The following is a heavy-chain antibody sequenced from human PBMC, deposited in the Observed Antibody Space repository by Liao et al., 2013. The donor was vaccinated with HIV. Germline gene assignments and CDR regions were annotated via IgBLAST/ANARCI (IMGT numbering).Heavy chain of an antibody. Sequence: QLQLQESGPGLVKPSETLSLTCTVSGGSISSSSYYWGWIRQPPGKGLEWIGSIYYSGSTYYNPSLKSRVTISVDTSKNQFSLKLSSVTAADTAVYYCARDQSGTWFGEGGGGAFDVWGQGTMVTVSS. CDR2: IYYSGST. CDR3: ARDQSGTWFGEGGGGAFDV. J-gene: IGHJ3*01. CDR1: GGSISSSSYY. D-gene: IGHD3-10*01. V-gene: IGHV4-39*07.